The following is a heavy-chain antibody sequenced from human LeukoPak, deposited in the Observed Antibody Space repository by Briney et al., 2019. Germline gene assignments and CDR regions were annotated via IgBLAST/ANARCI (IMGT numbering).Heavy chain of an antibody. CDR3: ARSRIAARRGHWFDP. CDR1: GYTFTGYY. V-gene: IGHV1-2*02. CDR2: INPNSGGT. D-gene: IGHD6-6*01. J-gene: IGHJ5*02. Sequence: GASVKVSCKASGYTFTGYYMHWVRQAPGQGLEWMGWINPNSGGTNYAQKFQGRVTMTRGTSISTAYMELSRLRSDDTAVYYCARSRIAARRGHWFDPWGQGTLVTVSS.